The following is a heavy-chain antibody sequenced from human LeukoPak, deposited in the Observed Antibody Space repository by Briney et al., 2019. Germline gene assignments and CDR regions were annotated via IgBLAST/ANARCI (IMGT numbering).Heavy chain of an antibody. CDR1: GGSISGSSYY. D-gene: IGHD1-26*01. CDR2: IYYSGST. Sequence: PSETLSLTCTVSGGSISGSSYYWGWIRQPPGKGLEWIGSIYYSGSTYYNPSLKSRVTISVDTSKNQFSLKLSSVTAADTAVYYCARRIVEIWVGATPHDAFDIWGQGTMVTVSS. V-gene: IGHV4-39*01. J-gene: IGHJ3*02. CDR3: ARRIVEIWVGATPHDAFDI.